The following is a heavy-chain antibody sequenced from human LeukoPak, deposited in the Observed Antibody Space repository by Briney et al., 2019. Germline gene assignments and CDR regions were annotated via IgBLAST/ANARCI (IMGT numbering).Heavy chain of an antibody. Sequence: SETLSLTCAVYGGSFSGYYWSWIRQPPGKGLEWIGEINHSGSTNYNPSLKSRVTISVDTSKNQFSLKLSSVTAADTAVYYCARHASSSGSGDAFDIWGQGTMVTVSS. J-gene: IGHJ3*02. CDR1: GGSFSGYY. CDR2: INHSGST. CDR3: ARHASSSGSGDAFDI. D-gene: IGHD3-22*01. V-gene: IGHV4-34*01.